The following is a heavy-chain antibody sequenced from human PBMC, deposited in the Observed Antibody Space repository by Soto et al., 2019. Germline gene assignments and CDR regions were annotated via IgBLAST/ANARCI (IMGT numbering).Heavy chain of an antibody. CDR3: ARDRGRPFDY. J-gene: IGHJ4*02. CDR2: IWYDGKDE. Sequence: ESGGGVVQPGRSLRLSCVASGFPFSKYGMHWVRQAPGKGLEWVAFIWYDGKDESYADSVKGRFTISRDNSKNTLYLQINSLRAEDTGVYYCARDRGRPFDYWGQGTLVTVSS. D-gene: IGHD3-10*01. CDR1: GFPFSKYG. V-gene: IGHV3-33*01.